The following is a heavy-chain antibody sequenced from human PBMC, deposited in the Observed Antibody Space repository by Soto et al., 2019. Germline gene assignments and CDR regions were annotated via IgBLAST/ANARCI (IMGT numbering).Heavy chain of an antibody. CDR3: ARVKVRIFGVVINGYYYYGMDV. CDR1: GFTFSRYS. D-gene: IGHD3-3*01. CDR2: ITSDSSTI. J-gene: IGHJ6*02. Sequence: EVQLVESGGGLVQPGGSLRLSCAASGFTFSRYSMNWVRQAPGKWLEWISYITSDSSTIYYADSVKGRFTISRDNAKNSLFLQMNSLRDEDTAMYYCARVKVRIFGVVINGYYYYGMDVWGQGTTVTVSS. V-gene: IGHV3-48*02.